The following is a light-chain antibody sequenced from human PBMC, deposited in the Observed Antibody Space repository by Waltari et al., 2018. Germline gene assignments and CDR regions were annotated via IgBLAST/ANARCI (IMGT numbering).Light chain of an antibody. CDR1: SSNIGPTP. J-gene: IGLJ3*02. Sequence: QSVLTPPPSASGPPGQRVTISCSGSSSNIGPTPVNWYQHLPGTAPKLLIYNNNQGPSGVPDRFSGSKSGTSASLAISGLQSEDEADYYCAAWDGRLDAWVFGGGTKLTVL. CDR3: AAWDGRLDAWV. V-gene: IGLV1-44*01. CDR2: NNN.